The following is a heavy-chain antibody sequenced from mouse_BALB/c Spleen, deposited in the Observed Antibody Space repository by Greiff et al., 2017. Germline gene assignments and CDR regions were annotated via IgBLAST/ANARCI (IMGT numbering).Heavy chain of an antibody. CDR2: IRNKANGYTT. J-gene: IGHJ4*01. CDR1: GFTFTDYY. CDR3: ARDRSGYYAMDY. Sequence: EVKLQESGGGLVQPGGSLRLSCATSGFTFTDYYMSWVRQPPGKALEWLGFIRNKANGYTTEYSASVKGRFTISRDNSQSILYLQMNTLRAEDSATYYCARDRSGYYAMDYWGQGTSVTVSS. V-gene: IGHV7-3*02. D-gene: IGHD3-1*01.